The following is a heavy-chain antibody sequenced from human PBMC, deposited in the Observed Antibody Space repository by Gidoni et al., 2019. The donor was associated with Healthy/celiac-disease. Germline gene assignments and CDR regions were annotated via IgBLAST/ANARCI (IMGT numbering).Heavy chain of an antibody. CDR2: ISSSSSYT. V-gene: IGHV3-11*06. J-gene: IGHJ3*02. D-gene: IGHD3-3*01. CDR3: ARLSLDHLLRFLETISAFDI. CDR1: GFTFSDYY. Sequence: QVQLVESGGRLVKPGGSLRLSCAASGFTFSDYYMSWIRQAPGKGLEWVSYISSSSSYTNYADSVKGRFTISRDNAKNSLYLQMNSLRAEDTAVYYCARLSLDHLLRFLETISAFDIWGQGTMVTVSS.